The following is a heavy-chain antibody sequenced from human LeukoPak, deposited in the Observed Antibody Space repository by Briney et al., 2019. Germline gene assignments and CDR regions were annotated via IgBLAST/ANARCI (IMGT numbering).Heavy chain of an antibody. CDR1: AVSVSSKY. D-gene: IGHD1-26*01. CDR3: ARVQDSGLYRWY. J-gene: IGHJ4*02. CDR2: IYTCGGT. V-gene: IGHV3-66*01. Sequence: PWGSLRLSSAASAVSVSSKYMSWVRQAPAKGLEWVSVIYTCGGTSYADSVKGRFTISRDNSDNTLYLQMNSLRVEDTAVYYCARVQDSGLYRWYWGQGTLVTVSS.